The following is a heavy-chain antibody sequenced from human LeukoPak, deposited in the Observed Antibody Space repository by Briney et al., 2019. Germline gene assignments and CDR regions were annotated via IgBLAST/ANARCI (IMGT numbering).Heavy chain of an antibody. CDR1: GFTFSTYD. Sequence: GGSLRLSCAASGFTFSTYDMHWVRQATGEGLEWVSAIDTAGGTYYPGSVKGRFTISRENAKNSLYLQMNSLRAGDTAVYYCIRESNYYDSSTSPGYFDLWGRGTLVTVSS. J-gene: IGHJ2*01. CDR2: IDTAGGT. D-gene: IGHD3-22*01. V-gene: IGHV3-13*04. CDR3: IRESNYYDSSTSPGYFDL.